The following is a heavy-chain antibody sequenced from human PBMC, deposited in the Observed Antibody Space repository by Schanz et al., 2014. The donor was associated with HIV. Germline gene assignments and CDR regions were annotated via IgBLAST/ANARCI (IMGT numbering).Heavy chain of an antibody. V-gene: IGHV1-2*02. CDR1: GYTFTGYY. CDR2: INPNSGGT. J-gene: IGHJ6*02. CDR3: ARGALGLAAAGSYYFYYGMDV. Sequence: QVQLVQSGAEVKKPGASVKVSCKASGYTFTGYYMHWVRQAPGQGLEWMGWINPNSGGTNYAQKFQGRVTMTRDTSISTAYMELSRLRSDDTAVYYCARGALGLAAAGSYYFYYGMDVWGQGTTVTVSS. D-gene: IGHD6-13*01.